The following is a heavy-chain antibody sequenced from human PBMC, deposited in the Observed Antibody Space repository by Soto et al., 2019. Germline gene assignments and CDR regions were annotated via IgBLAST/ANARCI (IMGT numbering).Heavy chain of an antibody. V-gene: IGHV5-51*01. CDR1: GYSFTSYW. CDR2: IYPGDSDT. D-gene: IGHD3-3*01. J-gene: IGHJ6*02. Sequence: GESLKISCKGSGYSFTSYWIGWVRQMPGKGLEWMGIIYPGDSDTRYRPSFQGQFTISADKAISTAYLQLNSLKASDTAMYYCATATPNDFWSGSASYSYGMDVWGQGTMVTVSS. CDR3: ATATPNDFWSGSASYSYGMDV.